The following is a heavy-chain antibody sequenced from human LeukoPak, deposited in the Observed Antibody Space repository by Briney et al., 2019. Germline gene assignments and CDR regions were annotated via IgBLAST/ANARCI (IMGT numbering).Heavy chain of an antibody. Sequence: GASVKVSCKSSGYTFTGYYMHWVRQAPGQGLEWMGGIYPNSGGTNYAQRFQGRVTMTRDTSISTAYMELSRLRSDDTAVYYCARVVVGFGELFPHYYYYMDVWGKGTTVTVSS. V-gene: IGHV1-2*02. CDR3: ARVVVGFGELFPHYYYYMDV. CDR2: IYPNSGGT. D-gene: IGHD3-10*01. CDR1: GYTFTGYY. J-gene: IGHJ6*03.